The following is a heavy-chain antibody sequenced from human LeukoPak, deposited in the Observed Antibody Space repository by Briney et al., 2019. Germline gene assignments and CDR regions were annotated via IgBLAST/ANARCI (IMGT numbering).Heavy chain of an antibody. CDR1: DDSMSSHY. V-gene: IGHV4-59*11. D-gene: IGHD3-10*01. CDR2: VSYSGST. J-gene: IGHJ4*02. CDR3: ARLHRSGVYFDY. Sequence: SETLSLTCAVSDDSMSSHYWSWIQQPPGKGLEWIGYVSYSGSTNYNPSLKSRVTISIDTSKNQFSLNLSSVTAADTAVYYCARLHRSGVYFDYWGQGTLVTVSS.